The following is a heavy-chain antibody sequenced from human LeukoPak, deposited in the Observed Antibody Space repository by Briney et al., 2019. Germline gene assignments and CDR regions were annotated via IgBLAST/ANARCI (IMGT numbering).Heavy chain of an antibody. CDR3: ARSQIRFGELYPDY. D-gene: IGHD3-10*01. CDR2: ICPGDSDT. Sequence: GESLKISCKGSGYSFTSYWIGWVRQMPGKGLGWMGIICPGDSDTRYSPSFQGQVTISADKSISTAYLQWSSLKASDTAMYYCARSQIRFGELYPDYWGQGTLVTVSS. J-gene: IGHJ4*02. CDR1: GYSFTSYW. V-gene: IGHV5-51*01.